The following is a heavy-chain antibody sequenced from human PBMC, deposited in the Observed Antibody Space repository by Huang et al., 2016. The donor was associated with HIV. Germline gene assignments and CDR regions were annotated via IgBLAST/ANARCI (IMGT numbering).Heavy chain of an antibody. V-gene: IGHV3-30*18. Sequence: QVHLVESGGGVVQPGGSLRLSCAASGFTLIGFGMHWVRQAPGKGLEWVAVISYDGRSQFYTDSVKGRFTISRDNSDNTLSLQMKGLRPDDTAVYYCAKESRWFSDFDHWGQGVLVSVSS. CDR1: GFTLIGFG. D-gene: IGHD2-15*01. J-gene: IGHJ4*02. CDR3: AKESRWFSDFDH. CDR2: ISYDGRSQ.